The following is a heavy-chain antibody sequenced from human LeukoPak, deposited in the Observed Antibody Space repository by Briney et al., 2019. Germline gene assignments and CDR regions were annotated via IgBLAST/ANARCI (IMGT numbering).Heavy chain of an antibody. Sequence: PSQTLSLTCTVSGGSISSGSYYWSWTRQPAGKGLEWIGRIYTSGSTNHNPSLKSRVTISVDTSKNQFSLKLSSVTAADTAVYYCAGVSSTSRHWFDPWGQGTLVTVSS. V-gene: IGHV4-61*02. D-gene: IGHD2-2*01. CDR2: IYTSGST. CDR1: GGSISSGSYY. CDR3: AGVSSTSRHWFDP. J-gene: IGHJ5*02.